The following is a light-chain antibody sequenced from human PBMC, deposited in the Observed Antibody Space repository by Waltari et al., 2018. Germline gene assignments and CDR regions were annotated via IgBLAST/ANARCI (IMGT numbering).Light chain of an antibody. CDR3: QQSYSTRYT. CDR1: QSISNY. Sequence: DIQMTQSPSSLSASVGDRVTITCRASQSISNYLNWYQQKPGKAPRLLIYAASSLQSGVPSRFSGSGSGTDFTLTISSLQPEDCAAYYCQQSYSTRYTFGQGTKLEIK. V-gene: IGKV1-39*01. CDR2: AAS. J-gene: IGKJ2*01.